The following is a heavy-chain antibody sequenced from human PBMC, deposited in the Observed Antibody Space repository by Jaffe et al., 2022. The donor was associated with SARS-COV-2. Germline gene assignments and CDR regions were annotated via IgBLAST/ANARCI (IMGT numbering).Heavy chain of an antibody. CDR2: IYYSGST. CDR1: GGSVSSGSYY. Sequence: QVQLQESGPGLVKPSETLSLTCTVSGGSVSSGSYYWSWIRQPPGKGLEWIGYIYYSGSTNYNPSLKSRVTISVDTSKNQFSLKLSSVTAADTAVYYCARASRYSSSLDYWGQGTLVTVSS. J-gene: IGHJ4*02. CDR3: ARASRYSSSLDY. V-gene: IGHV4-61*01. D-gene: IGHD6-13*01.